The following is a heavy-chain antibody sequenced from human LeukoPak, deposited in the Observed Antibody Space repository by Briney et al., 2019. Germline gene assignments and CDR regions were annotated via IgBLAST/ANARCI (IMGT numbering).Heavy chain of an antibody. J-gene: IGHJ4*02. CDR2: INPNSGGT. V-gene: IGHV1-2*02. CDR1: GYTFTGYY. CDR3: ARGGGDSTMVRGVISDY. Sequence: ASVKVSCKASGYTFTGYYMHWVRQAPGQGLEWMGWINPNSGGTNYAQKFQGRVTMTRDTSISTAYMELSRLRSDDTAVYYCARGGGDSTMVRGVISDYWGQGTLVTVSS. D-gene: IGHD3-10*01.